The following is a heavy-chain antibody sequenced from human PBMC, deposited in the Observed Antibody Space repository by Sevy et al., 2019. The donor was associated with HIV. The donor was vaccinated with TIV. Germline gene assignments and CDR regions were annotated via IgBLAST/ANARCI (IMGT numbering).Heavy chain of an antibody. CDR2: IIPILGTV. J-gene: IGHJ4*02. CDR1: GGTFSSYG. Sequence: SGKVSCKASGGTFSSYGISWVRQAPGQGLEWMGGIIPILGTVNYAQKFQGRVTITADESTKTAYMELSSLRSEDTAVYYCARGGGNGWYYFDYWGQETLVTVSS. V-gene: IGHV1-69*13. CDR3: ARGGGNGWYYFDY. D-gene: IGHD6-19*01.